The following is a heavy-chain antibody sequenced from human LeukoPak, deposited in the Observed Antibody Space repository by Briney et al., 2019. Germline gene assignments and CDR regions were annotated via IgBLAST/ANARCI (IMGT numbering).Heavy chain of an antibody. CDR1: GLTFGRYS. CDR2: ISSSSSFI. Sequence: GGSLRLSCAASGLTFGRYSMNWVRQAPGKGLGWVSSISSSSSFIYYADSVKGRFTISRDNAKNSLYLQMNSLRAEDTAVYYCARDQPLGVYSTISCPLINYWSQGSLVTVSS. J-gene: IGHJ4*02. CDR3: ARDQPLGVYSTISCPLINY. D-gene: IGHD2/OR15-2a*01. V-gene: IGHV3-21*01.